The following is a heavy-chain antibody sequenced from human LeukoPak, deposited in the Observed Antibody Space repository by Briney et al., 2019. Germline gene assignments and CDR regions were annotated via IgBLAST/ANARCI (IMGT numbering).Heavy chain of an antibody. CDR1: GGSFSGYY. CDR3: ARVMYYYDSSGYYPAYYFDY. J-gene: IGHJ4*02. Sequence: SETLSLTCAVYGGSFSGYYWSWIRQPPGKGLEWIGEINHSGSTNYNPSLKSRVTISVDTSKNQFSLKLSSVTAADTAVYYCARVMYYYDSSGYYPAYYFDYWGQGTLVTVSS. CDR2: INHSGST. V-gene: IGHV4-34*01. D-gene: IGHD3-22*01.